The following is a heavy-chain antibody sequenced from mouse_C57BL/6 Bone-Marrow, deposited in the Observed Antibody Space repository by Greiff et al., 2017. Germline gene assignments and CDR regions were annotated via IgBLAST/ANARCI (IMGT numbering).Heavy chain of an antibody. CDR1: GFNIKDDY. D-gene: IGHD1-1*01. CDR3: ASTVRGY. V-gene: IGHV1-64*01. J-gene: IGHJ2*01. CDR2: IHPNSGST. Sequence: QVQLQQSGAELVRPGASVKLSCTASGFNIKDDYMHWVKQRPGQGLEWIGMIHPNSGSTNYNEKFKSKATLTVDKSSSTAYMQLSSLTSEDSAVYYCASTVRGYWGQGTTLTVSS.